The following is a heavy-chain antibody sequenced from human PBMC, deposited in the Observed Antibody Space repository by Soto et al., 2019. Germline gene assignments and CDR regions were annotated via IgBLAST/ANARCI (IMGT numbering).Heavy chain of an antibody. D-gene: IGHD1-7*01. CDR2: ISAYNGNT. J-gene: IGHJ5*02. CDR1: GYTFTSYG. V-gene: IGHV1-18*01. CDR3: ARSLTTGTTP. Sequence: ASVKCSFKASGYTFTSYGISWVRQAPGQGLEWIGWISAYNGNTNYAQKLQGRVTMTTDTSTSKAYMELRSLRSDDTAVYYCARSLTTGTTPWGHGTLVTVSS.